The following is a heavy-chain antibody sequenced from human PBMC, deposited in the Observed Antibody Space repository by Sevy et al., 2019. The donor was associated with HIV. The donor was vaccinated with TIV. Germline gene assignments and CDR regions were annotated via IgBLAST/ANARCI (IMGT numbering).Heavy chain of an antibody. CDR1: GFTFSRYS. Sequence: GGSLRLSCGASGFTFSRYSMNWVRQAPGKGLEWVSSISSGNSYIYYADSVKGRFTISRDNAKNSLYLHMNSLRAEDTAVYYCARGRVSIFAEVTPYYYYGMDVWGQGTTVTVSS. CDR3: ARGRVSIFAEVTPYYYYGMDV. D-gene: IGHD3-3*02. CDR2: ISSGNSYI. V-gene: IGHV3-21*01. J-gene: IGHJ6*02.